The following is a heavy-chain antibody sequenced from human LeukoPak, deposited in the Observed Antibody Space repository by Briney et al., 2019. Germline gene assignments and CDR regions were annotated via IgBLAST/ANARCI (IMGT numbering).Heavy chain of an antibody. V-gene: IGHV1-18*01. CDR1: GYTFTDYD. CDR3: ARNGRVRRVVKDLFEY. J-gene: IGHJ4*02. Sequence: ASVKVSCKTSGYTFTDYDITWVRQAPGQGLEWMGRVSPYNGNTYYSQRFQGRVTISKDTSTGTAYMDLRNMRDDDTAMYYCARNGRVRRVVKDLFEYWGQGTLVAVSP. D-gene: IGHD3-10*01. CDR2: VSPYNGNT.